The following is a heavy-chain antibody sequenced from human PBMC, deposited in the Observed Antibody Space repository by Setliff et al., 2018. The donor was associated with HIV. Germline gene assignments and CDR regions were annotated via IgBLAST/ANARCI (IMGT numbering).Heavy chain of an antibody. J-gene: IGHJ3*02. D-gene: IGHD1-1*01. Sequence: PSETLSLTCTVSGGSISSYYWSWIRQPAGKGLEWIGRIYTSGSTNYNPSLKSRVTMSVDTSKNQFSLKLSSVTAADTAVYYCARDGRLERGRSYAFDIWGQGTMVTVSS. V-gene: IGHV4-4*07. CDR2: IYTSGST. CDR3: ARDGRLERGRSYAFDI. CDR1: GGSISSYY.